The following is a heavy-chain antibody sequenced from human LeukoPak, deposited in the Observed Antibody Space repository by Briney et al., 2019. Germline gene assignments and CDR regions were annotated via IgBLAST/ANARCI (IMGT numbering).Heavy chain of an antibody. CDR3: ARATHYCSSTSCHNWFDP. V-gene: IGHV4-38-2*01. CDR2: IYHSGST. D-gene: IGHD2-2*01. Sequence: SETLSLTCAVSGYSISSGYYWGWIRQPPGKGLEWIGSIYHSGSTYYNPPLKSRVTISVDTSKNQFSLKLSSVTAADTAVYYCARATHYCSSTSCHNWFDPWGQGTLVTVSS. J-gene: IGHJ5*02. CDR1: GYSISSGYY.